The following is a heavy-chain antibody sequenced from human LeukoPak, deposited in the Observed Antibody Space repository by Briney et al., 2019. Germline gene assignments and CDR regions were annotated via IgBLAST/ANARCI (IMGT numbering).Heavy chain of an antibody. CDR2: INHSGST. CDR3: ARGGITMARGVDNAFDY. J-gene: IGHJ4*02. D-gene: IGHD3-10*01. Sequence: SETLSLTCAVYGGSFSGYYWSWIRQPPGKGLEWIGEINHSGSTNYNPSLKSRVTISVDTSKNQFSLKLSSVTAADTAVYYCARGGITMARGVDNAFDYWGQGTLVTVSS. V-gene: IGHV4-34*01. CDR1: GGSFSGYY.